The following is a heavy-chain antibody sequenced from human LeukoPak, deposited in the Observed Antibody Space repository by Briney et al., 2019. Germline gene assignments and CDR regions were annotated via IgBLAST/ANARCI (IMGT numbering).Heavy chain of an antibody. CDR2: INPNSGGT. CDR1: GYTFTGYY. J-gene: IGHJ4*02. D-gene: IGHD3-10*01. Sequence: ASVKVSCKASGYTFTGYYMYWVRQAPGQGLEWMGWINPNSGGTNYAQKFQGRVTMTRDTSISTAYMELSRLRSDDTAVYYCARDLSYYGAGSYYFDYWRQGTLVTVSS. CDR3: ARDLSYYGAGSYYFDY. V-gene: IGHV1-2*02.